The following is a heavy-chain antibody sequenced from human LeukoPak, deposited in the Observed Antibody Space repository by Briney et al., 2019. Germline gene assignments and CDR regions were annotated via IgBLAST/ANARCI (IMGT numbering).Heavy chain of an antibody. D-gene: IGHD6-19*01. CDR1: GGSISSYY. Sequence: SETLSLTCTVSGGSISSYYWSWIRQTPGKGLEWIGCINYSGNTDYSPSLKSRLTISVDTSKNQFSLRLRSVTAADTAVYYCARSSGWSFFVCWGQGSLVTVSS. V-gene: IGHV4-59*01. CDR3: ARSSGWSFFVC. CDR2: INYSGNT. J-gene: IGHJ4*02.